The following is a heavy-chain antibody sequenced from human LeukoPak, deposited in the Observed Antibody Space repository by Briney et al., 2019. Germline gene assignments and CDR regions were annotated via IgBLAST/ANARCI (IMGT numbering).Heavy chain of an antibody. Sequence: ASVKVSCKASGGTFSSYAISWVRQAPGQGLEWMGRINPNSGGTNYAQKFQGRVTMTRDTSISTAYMKLSRLRSDDTAVYYCAVYSSSWWENWFDPWGQGTLVTVSS. CDR1: GGTFSSYA. CDR2: INPNSGGT. CDR3: AVYSSSWWENWFDP. D-gene: IGHD6-13*01. V-gene: IGHV1-2*06. J-gene: IGHJ5*02.